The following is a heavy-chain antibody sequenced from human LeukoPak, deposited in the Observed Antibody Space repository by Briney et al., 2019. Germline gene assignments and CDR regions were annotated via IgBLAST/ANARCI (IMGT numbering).Heavy chain of an antibody. CDR3: ARRAAAGHNWFDP. V-gene: IGHV1-8*01. CDR1: GYTFTSYD. J-gene: IGHJ5*02. CDR2: MNPNSGNT. D-gene: IGHD6-13*01. Sequence: ASVKVSCKASGYTFTSYDINWVRQATGQGLEWMGWMNPNSGNTGYAQKFQGRVTMTRDTSISTAYMELSRLRSDDTAVYYCARRAAAGHNWFDPWGQGTLVTVSS.